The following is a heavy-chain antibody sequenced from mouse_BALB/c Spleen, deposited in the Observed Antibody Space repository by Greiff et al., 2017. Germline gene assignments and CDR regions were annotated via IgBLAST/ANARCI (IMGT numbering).Heavy chain of an antibody. CDR1: GFTFNTYA. Sequence: EVKVVESGGGLVQPKGSLKLSCAASGFTFNTYAMNWVRQAPGKGLEWVARIRSKSNNYATYYADSVKDRFTISRDDSQSMLYLQMNNLKTEDTAMYYCVLLRPYAMDYWGQGTSVTVSS. J-gene: IGHJ4*01. CDR3: VLLRPYAMDY. CDR2: IRSKSNNYAT. D-gene: IGHD1-1*01. V-gene: IGHV10-1*02.